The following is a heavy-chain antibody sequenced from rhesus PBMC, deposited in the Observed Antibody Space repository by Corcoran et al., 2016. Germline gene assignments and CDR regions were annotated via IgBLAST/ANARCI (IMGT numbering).Heavy chain of an antibody. J-gene: IGHJ4*01. Sequence: QLQLQESGPGLVKPSETLSLTCAVSGYSISSGYGWSWIHQPPGNGLEWIGYISYSGSTSYNLSHKIRVTISRDTSKNQFSLKLSAVTAADTAVYYCARESGGGLGYWGQGVLVTVSS. CDR3: ARESGGGLGY. D-gene: IGHD1-44*01. CDR2: ISYSGST. CDR1: GYSISSGYG. V-gene: IGHV4-122*02.